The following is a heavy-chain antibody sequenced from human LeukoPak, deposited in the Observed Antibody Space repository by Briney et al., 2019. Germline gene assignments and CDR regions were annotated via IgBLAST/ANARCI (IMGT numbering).Heavy chain of an antibody. V-gene: IGHV4-59*01. CDR3: AREKGSGYGYGMDV. CDR1: GGAISTFY. CDR2: IYYTGNT. D-gene: IGHD3-22*01. J-gene: IGHJ6*02. Sequence: SETLSLTCTLSGGAISTFYWSWLRQPPGKGLEWVGWIYYTGNTKYNASLKSRVTIFLDTSKNQFSLHLTSVTAADTAVYYCAREKGSGYGYGMDVWGQGTTVTVSS.